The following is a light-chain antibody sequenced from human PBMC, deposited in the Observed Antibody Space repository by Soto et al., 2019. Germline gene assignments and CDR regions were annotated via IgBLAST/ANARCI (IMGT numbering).Light chain of an antibody. J-gene: IGKJ1*01. CDR2: NAS. CDR3: QQRYNWPRT. Sequence: EIVLTQSPATLSLSPGERATLSCRASQSINIYLARYQQRPGQAPRLLIYNASNRATDIPGRFSGSGSGTDFTLTISSLEPEDFAIYYCQQRYNWPRTFGQGTKVEIK. V-gene: IGKV3-11*01. CDR1: QSINIY.